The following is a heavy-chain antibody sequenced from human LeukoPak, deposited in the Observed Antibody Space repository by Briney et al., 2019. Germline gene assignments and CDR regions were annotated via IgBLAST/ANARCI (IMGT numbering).Heavy chain of an antibody. J-gene: IGHJ6*03. CDR1: GGSISSGGYS. D-gene: IGHD3-22*01. V-gene: IGHV4-30-4*07. Sequence: PSQTLSLTCAVSGGSISSGGYSWRWIRQPPGKGLEWIGYIYYSGSTYYNPSLKSRVTISVDTSKNQFSLKLSSVTAADTAVYYCARAGAYYYDSSGYPSWYMDVWGKGTTVTVSS. CDR3: ARAGAYYYDSSGYPSWYMDV. CDR2: IYYSGST.